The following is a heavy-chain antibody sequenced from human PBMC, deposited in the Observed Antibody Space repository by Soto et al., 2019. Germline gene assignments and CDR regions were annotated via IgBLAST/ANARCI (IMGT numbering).Heavy chain of an antibody. CDR3: AREWDTAMIDY. V-gene: IGHV4-31*03. D-gene: IGHD5-18*01. Sequence: SETLSLTCTVSGGSISSSGYYWSWIRQHPGKGLEWIGYIYYSGSTYYNPSLKSRVTISVDTSKNQFSLKLSSVTAADTAVYYCAREWDTAMIDYWGQGTLVTV. CDR2: IYYSGST. J-gene: IGHJ4*02. CDR1: GGSISSSGYY.